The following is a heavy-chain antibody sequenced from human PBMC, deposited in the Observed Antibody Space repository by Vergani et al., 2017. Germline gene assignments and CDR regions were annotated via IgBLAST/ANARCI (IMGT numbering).Heavy chain of an antibody. J-gene: IGHJ4*02. D-gene: IGHD3-3*01. V-gene: IGHV4-59*11. CDR2: IYYSGST. CDR3: ARSYDFWSGYSYYFDY. Sequence: QVQLQESGPGLVKPSETLSLTCTVSGGSISSHYWSWIRQPPGKGLEWLGYIYYSGSTNYNPSLKSRVTISVDTSKNQFSLKLSSVTAADTAVYYCARSYDFWSGYSYYFDYWGQGTLVTVSS. CDR1: GGSISSHY.